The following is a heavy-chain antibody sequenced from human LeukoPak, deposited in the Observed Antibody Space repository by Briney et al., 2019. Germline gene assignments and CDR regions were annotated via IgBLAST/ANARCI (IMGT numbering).Heavy chain of an antibody. D-gene: IGHD6-6*01. CDR1: GYSISSGYY. CDR3: TYSSSSRARFDY. Sequence: PSETLSLTCAVSGYSISSGYYWGWIRPPPGKGLEWIGSIYHSGSTYYNPSLKSRVTISVDTSKNQFSLKLSSVTAADTAVYYCTYSSSSRARFDYWGQGTLVTVSS. CDR2: IYHSGST. J-gene: IGHJ4*02. V-gene: IGHV4-38-2*01.